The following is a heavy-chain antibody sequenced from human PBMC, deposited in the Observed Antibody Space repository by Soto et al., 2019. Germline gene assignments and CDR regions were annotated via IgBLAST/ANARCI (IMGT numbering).Heavy chain of an antibody. CDR2: INPSGGST. CDR3: ARDGYASGSYYFDY. V-gene: IGHV1-46*01. CDR1: GYTFTSYG. D-gene: IGHD3-10*01. J-gene: IGHJ4*02. Sequence: GASVKVSCKASGYTFTSYGITWLRQAPGQGPEWMGMINPSGGSTSYAQKFYGRVTMTRDTSTSTVYMELSSLISEDTAVYYCARDGYASGSYYFDYWGQGTQVTVSS.